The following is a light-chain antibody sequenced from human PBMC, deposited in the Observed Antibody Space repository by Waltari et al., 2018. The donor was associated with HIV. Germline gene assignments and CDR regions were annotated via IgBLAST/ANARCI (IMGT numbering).Light chain of an antibody. CDR1: TSNVAKNY. V-gene: IGLV1-51*01. Sequence: QSVLTQPPSVSAAPGQEVTISCSGSTSNVAKNYVAWYQQLPGTAPKLVIYDDNKRPSGIPDRFSGSKSGTSASLGITGLQTGDEADYFCEAWDDKVSAVLFGGGTKLTVL. J-gene: IGLJ2*01. CDR2: DDN. CDR3: EAWDDKVSAVL.